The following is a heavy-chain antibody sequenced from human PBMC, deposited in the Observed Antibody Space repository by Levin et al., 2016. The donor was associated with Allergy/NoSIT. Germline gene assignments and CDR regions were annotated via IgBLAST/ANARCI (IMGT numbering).Heavy chain of an antibody. CDR1: GFTSSTYW. V-gene: IGHV3-7*01. D-gene: IGHD3-22*01. J-gene: IGHJ3*02. CDR3: ARDSSYYDSSGYYDSFDI. Sequence: GESLKISCVDPGFTSSTYWMTWVRQAPGKGLEWVANIRRDGSQIHYMDSVKGRFTISRDNAKNSLYLQMNSLRAEDTAVYYCARDSSYYDSSGYYDSFDIWGQGTMVTVSS. CDR2: IRRDGSQI.